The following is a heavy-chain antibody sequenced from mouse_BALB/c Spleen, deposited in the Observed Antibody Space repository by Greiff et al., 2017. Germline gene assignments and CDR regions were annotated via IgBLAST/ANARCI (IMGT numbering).Heavy chain of an antibody. CDR3: TRSPNWDYFDY. V-gene: IGHV1-69*02. Sequence: QVQLQQPGAELVRPGASVKLSCKASGYTFTSYWINWVKQRPGQGLEWIGNIYPSDSYTNYNQKFKDKATLTVDKSSSTAYMQLSSPTSEDSAVYYCTRSPNWDYFDYWGQGTTLTVSS. J-gene: IGHJ2*01. CDR2: IYPSDSYT. D-gene: IGHD4-1*02. CDR1: GYTFTSYW.